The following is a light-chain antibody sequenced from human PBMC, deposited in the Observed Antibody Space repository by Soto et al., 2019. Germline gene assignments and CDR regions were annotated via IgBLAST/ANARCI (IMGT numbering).Light chain of an antibody. CDR2: DAS. CDR1: QSVSSY. CDR3: QQRSNWPPLT. V-gene: IGKV3-11*01. Sequence: QSLSPGERAALSCRASQSVSSYLAWYQQKPGQAPRLLIYDASNRATGIPARFSGSGSGTDFTLTISSLEPEDFAVYYCQQRSNWPPLTFGGGTKVDIK. J-gene: IGKJ4*01.